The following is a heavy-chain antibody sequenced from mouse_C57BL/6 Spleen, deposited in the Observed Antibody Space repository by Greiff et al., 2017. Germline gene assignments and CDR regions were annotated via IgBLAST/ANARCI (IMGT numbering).Heavy chain of an antibody. CDR1: GYSFTGYY. V-gene: IGHV1-42*01. J-gene: IGHJ2*01. Sequence: VQLKQFGPELVKPGASVKISCKASGYSFTGYYMNWVKQSPEKSLEWIGEINPSTGGTTYNQKFKAKATLTVDKSSSTAYMQLKSLTSEDSAVYYCARREKNYGRDYFDYWGQGTTLTVSS. CDR2: INPSTGGT. D-gene: IGHD1-1*01. CDR3: ARREKNYGRDYFDY.